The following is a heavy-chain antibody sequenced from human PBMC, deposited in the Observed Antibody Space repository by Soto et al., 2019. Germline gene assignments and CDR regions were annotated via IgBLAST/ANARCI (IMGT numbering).Heavy chain of an antibody. V-gene: IGHV1-18*01. CDR1: GYTFTSYG. CDR3: ARDLGIVVVPAASTLDY. CDR2: ISAYNGNS. D-gene: IGHD2-2*03. Sequence: QVQLLQCGAAVKKPGASVKVSCRASGYTFTSYGISRVRQAPGQGLEWLIWISAYNGNSNYAQKLQGRVTMTTDTSTSTAYLELRSLRSYDTAVYYCARDLGIVVVPAASTLDYWGQGTLVTVSS. J-gene: IGHJ4*02.